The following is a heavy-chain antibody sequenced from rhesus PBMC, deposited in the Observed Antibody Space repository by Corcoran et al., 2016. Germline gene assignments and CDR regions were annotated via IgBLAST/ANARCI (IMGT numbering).Heavy chain of an antibody. CDR2: LSGSSGST. Sequence: QVQLQESGPGLVKPSETLSLTCAVSGGSISSSNWWSWIRQPPGKGLEWIGYLSGSSGSTYYTPYLNSRVTIATDTSKNQFSLKLSSVTAADTAVYYCARDAPHYEDDYGYYYTTGLDSWGQGVVVTVSS. D-gene: IGHD3-9*01. CDR1: GGSISSSNW. J-gene: IGHJ6*01. V-gene: IGHV4-65*01. CDR3: ARDAPHYEDDYGYYYTTGLDS.